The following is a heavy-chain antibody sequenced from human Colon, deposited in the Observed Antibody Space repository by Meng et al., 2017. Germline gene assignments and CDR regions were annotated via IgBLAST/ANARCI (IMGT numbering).Heavy chain of an antibody. CDR2: SHGNTV. J-gene: IGHJ4*02. V-gene: IGHV3-11*01. CDR1: GFTFSDSY. CDR3: ARGWLAN. D-gene: IGHD6-19*01. Sequence: GESLKISCAASGFTFSDSYMNWIRQAPGKGLEWVSYSHGNTVYYADSVKGRFTISRDNAKNSLYLQMNRLGAGDTAVYYCARGWLANWGQGTLVTVSS.